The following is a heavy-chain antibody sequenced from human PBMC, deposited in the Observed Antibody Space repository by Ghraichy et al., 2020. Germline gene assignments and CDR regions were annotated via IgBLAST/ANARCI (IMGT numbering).Heavy chain of an antibody. CDR3: AKTNNAHWNEDAFDI. D-gene: IGHD1-1*01. CDR2: ISSSDDST. CDR1: GFTFRSYF. Sequence: LSLTCAASGFTFRSYFMNWVRQAPGKGLEWLSTISSSDDSTYYADSVKGRFTISRDNSKNTLYLQMNSLRVEDTAVYYCAKTNNAHWNEDAFDIWGQGTMVTVSA. J-gene: IGHJ3*02. V-gene: IGHV3-23*01.